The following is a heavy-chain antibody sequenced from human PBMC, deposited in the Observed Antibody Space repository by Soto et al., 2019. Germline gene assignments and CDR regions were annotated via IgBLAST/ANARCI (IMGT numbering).Heavy chain of an antibody. J-gene: IGHJ4*02. V-gene: IGHV4-31*03. D-gene: IGHD2-8*01. CDR1: GGSVSSDDYS. CDR3: ARAMANYFDY. CDR2: IRDSGST. Sequence: QVQLQESGPGLVKPSQTLSVTCTVSGGSVSSDDYSWSWIRQHPGKGLEWIGYIRDSGSTYYNPSPEGRVTISVDTSKNQFSLRLRSVTAADTAVYYCARAMANYFDYWGQGTLATASS.